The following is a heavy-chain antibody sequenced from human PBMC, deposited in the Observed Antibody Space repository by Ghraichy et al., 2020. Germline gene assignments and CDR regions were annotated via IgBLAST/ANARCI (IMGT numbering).Heavy chain of an antibody. CDR1: GFTFSSYW. D-gene: IGHD6-13*01. J-gene: IGHJ4*02. V-gene: IGHV3-74*01. CDR3: ARDHRKPGIAAAGAY. CDR2: INSDGSST. Sequence: GGSLRLSCAASGFTFSSYWMHWVRQAPGKGLVWVSRINSDGSSTTYADSVKGRFTISRDNAKNTLYLQMNSLRAEDTAVYYCARDHRKPGIAAAGAYWGQGTLVTVSS.